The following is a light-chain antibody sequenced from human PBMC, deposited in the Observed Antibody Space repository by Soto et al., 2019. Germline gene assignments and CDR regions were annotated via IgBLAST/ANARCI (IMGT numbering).Light chain of an antibody. Sequence: QAVVTQEPSLTVSPGGTVTLTCASSTGPVTTENYCYWFQQKPGQAPTTLIFDTNKKHSSTPARFSGSLRGDRAALTLWGAQPEDEAEYFCLLSYTGDRPVFGGGTQLTVL. V-gene: IGLV7-46*01. J-gene: IGLJ7*01. CDR1: TGPVTTENY. CDR3: LLSYTGDRPV. CDR2: DTN.